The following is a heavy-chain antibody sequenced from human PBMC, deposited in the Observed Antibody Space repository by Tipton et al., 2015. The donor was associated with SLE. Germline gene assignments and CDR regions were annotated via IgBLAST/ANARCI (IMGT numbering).Heavy chain of an antibody. Sequence: TLSLTCTVSGGSVSSSSYYWGWIRQPPGKGLEWIANIYYSGSTYYNPSLKSRVTMSVDTSKNQFSLRLNPVTAADTAVYFCARGHSDSSGSLDYWGQGTLVTVSP. CDR2: IYYSGST. D-gene: IGHD3-22*01. V-gene: IGHV4-39*07. CDR1: GGSVSSSSYY. CDR3: ARGHSDSSGSLDY. J-gene: IGHJ4*02.